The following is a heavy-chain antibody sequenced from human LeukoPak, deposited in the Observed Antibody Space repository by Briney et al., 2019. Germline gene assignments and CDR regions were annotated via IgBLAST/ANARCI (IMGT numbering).Heavy chain of an antibody. J-gene: IGHJ6*02. CDR1: GFTLSDYY. V-gene: IGHV3-11*01. CDR3: ARDGGIAARPGDYYYYYGMDV. D-gene: IGHD6-6*01. Sequence: GGSLRLSCAASGFTLSDYYMSWIRQAPGKGLEWVSYISSSGSTIYYADSVKGRFTISRDNAKNSLYLQMNSLRAEDTAVYYCARDGGIAARPGDYYYYYGMDVWGQGTTVTVSS. CDR2: ISSSGSTI.